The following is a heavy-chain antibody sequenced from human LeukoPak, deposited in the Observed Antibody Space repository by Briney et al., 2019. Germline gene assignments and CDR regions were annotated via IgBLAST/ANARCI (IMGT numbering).Heavy chain of an antibody. CDR2: FDPEDGET. D-gene: IGHD2-15*01. Sequence: GASVKVSCKVSGYTHTELSMHWVRQAPGKGLEWMGGFDPEDGETIYAQKFQGRVTMTEDTSTDTAYMELSSLRSEDTAVYYCAGVVVVAAAGAFDIWGQGTMVIVSS. J-gene: IGHJ3*02. CDR1: GYTHTELS. V-gene: IGHV1-24*01. CDR3: AGVVVVAAAGAFDI.